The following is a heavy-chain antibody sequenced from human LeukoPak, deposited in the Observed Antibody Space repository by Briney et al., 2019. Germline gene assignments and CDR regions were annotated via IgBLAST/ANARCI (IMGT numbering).Heavy chain of an antibody. D-gene: IGHD3-9*01. J-gene: IGHJ4*02. CDR2: ISAYNGNT. CDR1: GYTFTIYG. CDR3: ARDGAYYDILTGYHPLDY. Sequence: ASVKVSFKASGYTFTIYGISWVGQAPGQGLEGMGWISAYNGNTNYAQKLQGRVTMTTDTSTSTAYMELRSLRSDDTAVYYCARDGAYYDILTGYHPLDYWGQGTLVTVSS. V-gene: IGHV1-18*04.